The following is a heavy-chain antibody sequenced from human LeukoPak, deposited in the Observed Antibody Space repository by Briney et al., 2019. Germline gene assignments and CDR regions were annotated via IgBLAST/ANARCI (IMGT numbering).Heavy chain of an antibody. CDR2: ISYDGSNK. V-gene: IGHV3-30-3*01. J-gene: IGHJ4*02. Sequence: GGSLRLSCAASGFTFSSYAMHWVRQAPGKGLEWVAVISYDGSNKYYADSVKGRFTISRDNAKNSLYLQMNSLRAEDTALYYCAKGNPYYFDYRGQGTLVTVSS. CDR1: GFTFSSYA. CDR3: AKGNPYYFDY.